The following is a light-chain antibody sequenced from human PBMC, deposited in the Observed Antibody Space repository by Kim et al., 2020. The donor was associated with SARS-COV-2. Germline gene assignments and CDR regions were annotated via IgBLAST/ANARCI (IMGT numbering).Light chain of an antibody. V-gene: IGLV4-69*01. CDR1: SGHRNYA. CDR3: QTWGTGIRV. Sequence: QLVLTQSPSASASLGASVKLTCTLSSGHRNYAIAWHQQQPEKGPRYLMKLNSDGSHSKGDGIPDRFSGSSSGAERYLTISSLQSEDEADYYCQTWGTGIRVFRGGTKVTVL. CDR2: LNSDGSH. J-gene: IGLJ3*02.